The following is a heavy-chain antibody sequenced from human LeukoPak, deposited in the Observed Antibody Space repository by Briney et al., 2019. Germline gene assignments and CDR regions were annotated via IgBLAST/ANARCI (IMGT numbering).Heavy chain of an antibody. Sequence: GESLKISCKGSGYSFTSYWIGWVRQMPGKGLERMGIIYPGDSDTRYSPSFQGQVTISADKSISTAYLQWNSLKASDTAMYYCARQVLDNWFDPWGQGTLVTVSS. CDR2: IYPGDSDT. CDR3: ARQVLDNWFDP. CDR1: GYSFTSYW. J-gene: IGHJ5*02. D-gene: IGHD3-10*01. V-gene: IGHV5-51*01.